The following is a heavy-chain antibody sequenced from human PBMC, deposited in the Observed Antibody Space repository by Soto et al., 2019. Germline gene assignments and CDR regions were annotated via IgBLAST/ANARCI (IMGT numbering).Heavy chain of an antibody. V-gene: IGHV3-48*01. J-gene: IGHJ3*02. CDR2: ISSSSSTI. CDR3: ARDHRSGYDPEAFDI. Sequence: GGSLRLSCAASGFTFSSYSMNWVRQAPGKGLEWVSYISSSSSTIYYADSVKGRFTISRDNAKNSLYLQMNSLRAEDTAVYYCARDHRSGYDPEAFDIWGQGTMVTVSS. D-gene: IGHD5-12*01. CDR1: GFTFSSYS.